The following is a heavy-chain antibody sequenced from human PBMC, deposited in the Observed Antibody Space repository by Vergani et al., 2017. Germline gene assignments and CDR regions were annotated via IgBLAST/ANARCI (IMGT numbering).Heavy chain of an antibody. D-gene: IGHD6-13*01. V-gene: IGHV1-8*01. CDR2: MNPNSGNT. CDR1: GYTFTSYD. Sequence: QVQLAQSGAEVKKPGASVKVSCKAAGYTFTSYDINWVRQATGHGLEWMGWMNPNSGNTGYAQKFQGRVTMTRKTSISTANMELSSLRSDDTAVYYCVTGRGNYWGQGTLVTVSS. J-gene: IGHJ4*02. CDR3: VTGRGNY.